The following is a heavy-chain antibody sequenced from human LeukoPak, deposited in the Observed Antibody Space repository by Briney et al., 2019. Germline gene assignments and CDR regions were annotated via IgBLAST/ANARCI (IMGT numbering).Heavy chain of an antibody. CDR2: ISTSSSTI. J-gene: IGHJ4*02. D-gene: IGHD3-22*01. V-gene: IGHV3-48*02. CDR3: ARVRSGYHLDY. CDR1: GFTFSSYS. Sequence: GSLRLSCAASGFTFSSYSMNWVRQAPGKGLEWVSFISTSSSTIYYADSVKGRFTISRDNAKNSLYLQMNSLRDEDTAVYYCARVRSGYHLDYWGQGTLVTVSS.